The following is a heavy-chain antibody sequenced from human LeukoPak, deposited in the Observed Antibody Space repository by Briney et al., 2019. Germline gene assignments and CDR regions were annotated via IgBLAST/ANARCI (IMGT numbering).Heavy chain of an antibody. Sequence: GASVKVSCKASGYTFTGYYMHWVRQAPGQGLEWMGWINPNSGGTNYAQKFQGRVTMTRDTSISTAYMELSRLRSDDTAVYYCARAFPRIAVAGTSLWFDPWSQGTLVTVSS. J-gene: IGHJ5*02. CDR3: ARAFPRIAVAGTSLWFDP. CDR2: INPNSGGT. D-gene: IGHD6-13*01. CDR1: GYTFTGYY. V-gene: IGHV1-2*02.